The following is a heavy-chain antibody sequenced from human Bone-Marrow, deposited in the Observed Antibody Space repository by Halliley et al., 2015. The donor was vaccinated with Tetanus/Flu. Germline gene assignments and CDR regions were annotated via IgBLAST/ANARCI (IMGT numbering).Heavy chain of an antibody. J-gene: IGHJ5*02. D-gene: IGHD2-15*01. CDR2: VYHNGVS. CDR1: GDSITTRNW. CDR3: VRDQVYCSGGNCFSGWFDP. Sequence: TLSLTCTVSGDSITTRNWWSWIRQSPGKGLEWIAEVYHNGVSNSNPSLQSRVSLSVDMSKNQFSLKLSSVTAADTAMYYCVRDQVYCSGGNCFSGWFDPWGQGTLVTVSS. V-gene: IGHV4-4*02.